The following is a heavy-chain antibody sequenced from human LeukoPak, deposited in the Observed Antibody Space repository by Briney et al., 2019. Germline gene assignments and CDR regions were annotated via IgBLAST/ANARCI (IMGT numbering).Heavy chain of an antibody. CDR1: IGPNSRRCAY. J-gene: IGHJ6*03. CDR2: IFISGGT. Sequence: SDTLSLICTVSIGPNSRRCAYWTSIRQPAGKGLERIGRIFISGGTNYNPSLRSRVTMSLDTSKNQFSLKLYSVTAADTAVYYCARGGSTLHSAGGHDIEFYYYYYMDVWGKGTTVTISS. D-gene: IGHD3-9*01. V-gene: IGHV4-61*02. CDR3: ARGGSTLHSAGGHDIEFYYYYYMDV.